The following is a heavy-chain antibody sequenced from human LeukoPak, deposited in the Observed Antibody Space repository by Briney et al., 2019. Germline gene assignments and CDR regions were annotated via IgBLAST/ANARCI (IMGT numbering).Heavy chain of an antibody. V-gene: IGHV4-59*11. CDR2: IYYSGST. CDR1: GGSISSHY. D-gene: IGHD2-8*01. Sequence: SETLSLTCTVSGGSISSHYWSWIRQPPGKGLEWIGYIYYSGSTNYNPSLKSRVTISVDTSKSQFSLKLSSVTAADTAVYYCARGLGVLYAGHFDYWGQGTLVTVSS. J-gene: IGHJ4*02. CDR3: ARGLGVLYAGHFDY.